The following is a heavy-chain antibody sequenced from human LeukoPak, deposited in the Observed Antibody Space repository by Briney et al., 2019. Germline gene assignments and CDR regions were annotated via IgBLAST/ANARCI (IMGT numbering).Heavy chain of an antibody. D-gene: IGHD3-10*01. CDR3: ARLPPRYYGSGSYRSYYYGMDV. CDR2: INHSGST. J-gene: IGHJ6*02. Sequence: PSETLSLTCAVYGGSFSGYYWSWIRQPPGKGLEWIGEINHSGSTNYNPSLKSRVTISVDTSKNQFSLKLSSVTAADTAVYYCARLPPRYYGSGSYRSYYYGMDVWGQGTTVTVSS. CDR1: GGSFSGYY. V-gene: IGHV4-34*01.